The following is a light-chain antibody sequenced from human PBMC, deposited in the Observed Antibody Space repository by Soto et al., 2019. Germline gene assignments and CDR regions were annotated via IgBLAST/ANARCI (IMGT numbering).Light chain of an antibody. CDR1: QSISRN. J-gene: IGKJ1*01. CDR3: HPYDNWPRT. V-gene: IGKV3-15*01. CDR2: GPS. Sequence: EIVMTQSPATLSVSPGEGGTLSCRASQSISRNLAWYQQKPGQAPRLLIYGPSTRATGIPARFSGSGSGTEFTRTISSLQSEDFALYCCHPYDNWPRTFGQATKVEVK.